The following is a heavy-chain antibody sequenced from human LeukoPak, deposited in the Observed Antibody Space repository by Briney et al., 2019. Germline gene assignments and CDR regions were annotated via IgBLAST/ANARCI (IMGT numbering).Heavy chain of an antibody. CDR3: AKPAIGYCSGGSCSDY. D-gene: IGHD2-15*01. CDR2: ISGSGGST. J-gene: IGHJ4*02. V-gene: IGHV3-23*01. Sequence: GGSLRLSCAASGFTFSSYAMSWVRQAPGKGLKWVSAISGSGGSTYYADSVKGRFTISRDNSKNTLYLQMNSLRAEDTAVYYCAKPAIGYCSGGSCSDYWGQGTLVTVSS. CDR1: GFTFSSYA.